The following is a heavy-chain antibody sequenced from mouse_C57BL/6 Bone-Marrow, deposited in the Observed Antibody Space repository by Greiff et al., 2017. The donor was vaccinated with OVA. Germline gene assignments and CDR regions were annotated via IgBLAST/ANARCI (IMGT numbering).Heavy chain of an antibody. V-gene: IGHV1-85*01. Sequence: QVPLQQSGPELVKPGASVKLSCKASGYTFTSYDINWVKQRPGQGLACIGWIHPRDGSTKSNEKFKGTDTLTVDTSCSTAYMELHSLTSEDSAVYFCARQDRSGYSFAYWGQGTLVTVSA. D-gene: IGHD3-2*02. CDR2: IHPRDGST. CDR3: ARQDRSGYSFAY. J-gene: IGHJ3*01. CDR1: GYTFTSYD.